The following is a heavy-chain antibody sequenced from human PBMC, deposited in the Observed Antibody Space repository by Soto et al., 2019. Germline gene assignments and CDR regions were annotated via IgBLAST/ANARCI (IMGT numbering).Heavy chain of an antibody. CDR1: GFSFSDYY. CDR3: SRPYCATTSCPDN. D-gene: IGHD2-2*01. J-gene: IGHJ4*02. CDR2: ISTSGSTI. V-gene: IGHV3-11*01. Sequence: QVQLVESGGGLVKPGGSLRLSCAASGFSFSDYYMSWIRQAPGKGLEWVSYISTSGSTIYYADSVKGRFTISRDNAEKSLFQQMNNLRAEDTAVYYCSRPYCATTSCPDNWGQGTLGTVSS.